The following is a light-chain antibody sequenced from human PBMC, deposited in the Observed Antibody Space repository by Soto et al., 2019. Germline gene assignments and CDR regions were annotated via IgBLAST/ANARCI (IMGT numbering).Light chain of an antibody. J-gene: IGKJ2*01. Sequence: EIVMTQSPATLSVSPGERATLSCRASQSVSRNLAWYQRKPGQAPRLLIYGASTRSTGIPARFSGSGSGTEFTLTISSLQSEDFAVYYCQQYNNWPPYTFGQGTKLEIK. CDR2: GAS. V-gene: IGKV3-15*01. CDR1: QSVSRN. CDR3: QQYNNWPPYT.